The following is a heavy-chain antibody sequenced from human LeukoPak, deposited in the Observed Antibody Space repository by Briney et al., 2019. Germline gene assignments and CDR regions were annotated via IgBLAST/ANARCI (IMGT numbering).Heavy chain of an antibody. CDR2: ISYDGRNK. D-gene: IGHD6-19*01. J-gene: IGHJ4*02. Sequence: GGSLRLSCAASGFTFSSYAMHWVRQAPGKELEWGAVISYDGRNKYYADSVESRFTISRDNSKNTLYLQMNSLRAEDTAVYYCARSNSSGWYGGFMDYWGQGTLVTVSS. V-gene: IGHV3-30-3*01. CDR3: ARSNSSGWYGGFMDY. CDR1: GFTFSSYA.